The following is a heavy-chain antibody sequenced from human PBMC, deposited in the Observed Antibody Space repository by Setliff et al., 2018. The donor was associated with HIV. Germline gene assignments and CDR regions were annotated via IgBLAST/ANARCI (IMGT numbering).Heavy chain of an antibody. J-gene: IGHJ5*02. Sequence: SETLSLTCTVSGGSISSYYWSWIRQPPGKGLEWIGYIYYSGSTNYNPSLKSRVTVSVDTSKNQFSLKLSSVTAADTAVYYCASLLGYCSGGSCYSGWFDPWGQGTLVTVSS. CDR1: GGSISSYY. V-gene: IGHV4-59*01. CDR3: ASLLGYCSGGSCYSGWFDP. D-gene: IGHD2-15*01. CDR2: IYYSGST.